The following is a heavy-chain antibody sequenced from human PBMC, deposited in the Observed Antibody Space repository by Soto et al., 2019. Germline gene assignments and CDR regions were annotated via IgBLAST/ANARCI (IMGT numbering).Heavy chain of an antibody. CDR3: VRGGGGGLFEH. CDR1: GFPFNDYY. CDR2: ISPKSTFR. D-gene: IGHD2-21*01. Sequence: QVHLVESGGGLVKPGGSLRVSCATSGFPFNDYYMTWIRQAPGKGLEWLSHISPKSTFRNYADSVKGRFTISRDNTESSLFLQMNSLGVDDTAVYSCVRGGGGGLFEHWGQGVLVTVSS. J-gene: IGHJ4*02. V-gene: IGHV3-11*06.